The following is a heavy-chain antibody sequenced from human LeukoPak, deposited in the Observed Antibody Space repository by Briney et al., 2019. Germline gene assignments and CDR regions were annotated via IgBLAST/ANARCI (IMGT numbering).Heavy chain of an antibody. Sequence: GASVKVSCKASGGTFSSCAISWVRQAPGQGLEWMGRIIPIFGTANYAQKFQGRVTITTDESTSTAYMELSSLRSEDTAVYYCARDLSIAVAGRWDFDYWGQGTLVTVSS. CDR2: IIPIFGTA. CDR3: ARDLSIAVAGRWDFDY. D-gene: IGHD6-19*01. V-gene: IGHV1-69*05. CDR1: GGTFSSCA. J-gene: IGHJ4*02.